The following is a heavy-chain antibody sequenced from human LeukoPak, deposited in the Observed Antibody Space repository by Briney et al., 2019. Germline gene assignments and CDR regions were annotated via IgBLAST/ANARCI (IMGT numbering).Heavy chain of an antibody. D-gene: IGHD3-10*01. CDR1: GFTFSSFW. Sequence: GGSLRLSCSASGFTFSSFWMHWVRQAPGKGLVWVSRINTDGSSTTYADSVKGRFTISRDNAKNTLYLQMNSLRVEDTAVYYCAKDRFYDSVNTFDYWGQGTLVTVSS. CDR3: AKDRFYDSVNTFDY. CDR2: INTDGSST. V-gene: IGHV3-74*01. J-gene: IGHJ4*02.